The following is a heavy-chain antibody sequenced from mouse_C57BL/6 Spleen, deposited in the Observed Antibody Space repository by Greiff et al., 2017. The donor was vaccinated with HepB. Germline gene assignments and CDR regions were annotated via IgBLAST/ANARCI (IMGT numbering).Heavy chain of an antibody. CDR2: ISSGGDYI. D-gene: IGHD2-1*01. Sequence: EVQVVESGEGLVKPGGSLKLSCAASGFTFSSYAMSWVRQTPEKRLEWVAYISSGGDYIYYADTVKGRFTISRDNARNTLYLQMSSLKSEDTAMYYCTRDREDGNYWYFEVWGPGTTVTVSS. CDR1: GFTFSSYA. CDR3: TRDREDGNYWYFEV. V-gene: IGHV5-9-1*02. J-gene: IGHJ1*01.